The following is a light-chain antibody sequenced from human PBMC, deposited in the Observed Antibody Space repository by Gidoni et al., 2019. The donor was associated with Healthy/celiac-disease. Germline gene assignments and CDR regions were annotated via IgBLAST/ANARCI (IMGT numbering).Light chain of an antibody. CDR3: QQYNRDSPET. J-gene: IGKJ1*01. CDR1: QSISSW. V-gene: IGKV1-5*03. Sequence: IQMTQSPSTLSASVGDRVTITCRASQSISSWLAWYQQKPGKAPKLLIYKASSLESGVPSRFSGSGAGTEFTLTISSLQPDDCATYYCQQYNRDSPETFGQGTKVEIK. CDR2: KAS.